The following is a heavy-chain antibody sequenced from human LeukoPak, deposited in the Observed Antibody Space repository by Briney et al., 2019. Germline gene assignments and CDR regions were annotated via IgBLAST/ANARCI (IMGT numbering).Heavy chain of an antibody. CDR2: IWYDGSDK. D-gene: IGHD1-14*01. V-gene: IGHV3-33*01. CDR1: GFTFTRHG. Sequence: GRSLRLSCSASGFTFTRHGMHWVRQAPGKGLEWVAVIWYDGSDKYYTDSVKGRFTISRDNSRNTLNLQMNSLRVEDTAIYYCARDITSHYFDYCGQGALVTVSS. CDR3: ARDITSHYFDY. J-gene: IGHJ4*02.